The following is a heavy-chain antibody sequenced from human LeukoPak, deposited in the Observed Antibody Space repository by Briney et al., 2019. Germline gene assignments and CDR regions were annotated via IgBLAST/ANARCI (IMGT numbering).Heavy chain of an antibody. D-gene: IGHD3-22*01. CDR3: ARSFRAVYYYDSSGYYFDY. CDR1: GYTFTSYG. CDR2: ISAYNGNT. V-gene: IGHV1-18*01. Sequence: ASVKVSCKASGYTFTSYGISWVRQAPGQGLEWMGWISAYNGNTNYAQKLQGRVTMTTDTSTSTAYMELRSLRSDDTAVYYCARSFRAVYYYDSSGYYFDYWGQGTLVTVSS. J-gene: IGHJ4*02.